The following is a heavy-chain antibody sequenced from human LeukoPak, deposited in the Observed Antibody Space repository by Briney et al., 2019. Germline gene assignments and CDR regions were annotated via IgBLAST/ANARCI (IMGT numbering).Heavy chain of an antibody. CDR2: IYSGGST. D-gene: IGHD3-22*01. V-gene: IGHV3-66*02. CDR3: ARDYYDSSGYLDY. CDR1: GFTFSSYA. Sequence: GGSLRLSCAASGFTFSSYATSWVRQAPGKGLEWVSVIYSGGSTYYADSVKGRFTISRDNSKNTLYLQMNSLRAEDTAVYYCARDYYDSSGYLDYWGQGTLVTVSS. J-gene: IGHJ4*02.